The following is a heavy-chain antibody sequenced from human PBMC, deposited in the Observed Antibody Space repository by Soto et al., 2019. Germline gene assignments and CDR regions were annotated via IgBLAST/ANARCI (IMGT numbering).Heavy chain of an antibody. CDR1: GGTFSSYA. D-gene: IGHD3-9*01. CDR2: IIPIFGTA. V-gene: IGHV1-69*13. J-gene: IGHJ4*02. CDR3: ARTPFGYDIVTGYYNAEGYFDY. Sequence: SVKVSCKASGGTFSSYAISWVRQAPGQGLEWMGGIIPIFGTANYAQKFQGRVTITADESTSTAYMELSSLRSEDTAVYYCARTPFGYDIVTGYYNAEGYFDYWGQGTLVTVSS.